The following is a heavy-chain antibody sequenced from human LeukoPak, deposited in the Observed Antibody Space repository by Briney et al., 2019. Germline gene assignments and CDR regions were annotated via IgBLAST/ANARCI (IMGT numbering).Heavy chain of an antibody. Sequence: GGSLRLSCEASGFTFSSYAMSWARQAPGKGLEGVSGISGSGGSTYYADSVRGRFTISRDNSKNTLYLQMDSLRAEDTAVYYCAKVRAYRSSWPLGYFDYWGQGTLVTVSS. CDR3: AKVRAYRSSWPLGYFDY. J-gene: IGHJ4*02. CDR1: GFTFSSYA. CDR2: ISGSGGST. D-gene: IGHD6-13*01. V-gene: IGHV3-23*01.